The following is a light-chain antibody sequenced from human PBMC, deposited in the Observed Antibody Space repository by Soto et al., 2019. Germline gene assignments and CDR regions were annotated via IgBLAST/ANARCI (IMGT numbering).Light chain of an antibody. CDR2: KAS. V-gene: IGKV1-5*03. CDR1: QNIHSW. J-gene: IGKJ1*01. CDR3: QQYKSFWT. Sequence: RTQSASALSASVGDRVTITCRASQNIHSWLAWYQHKPGKAPTLLIYKASSLETGVPSRFSDSGSGTVFTLTISSLQPDDFASYHCQQYKSFWTLALGTKVDIK.